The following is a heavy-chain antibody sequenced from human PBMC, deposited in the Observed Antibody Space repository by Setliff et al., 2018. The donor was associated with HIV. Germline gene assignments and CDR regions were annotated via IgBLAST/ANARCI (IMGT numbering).Heavy chain of an antibody. Sequence: PSETLSLTCIVSGDSLGSYYWSWIRQSPGKGLEWIGDVHDSGGTRYNPSLDSRVTISSDTSTNQFSLMLHSVTAADTAVYFCARGTTYWSWYFDLWGRGTLVTV. CDR3: ARGTTYWSWYFDL. CDR2: VHDSGGT. V-gene: IGHV4-59*01. J-gene: IGHJ2*01. D-gene: IGHD2-8*02. CDR1: GDSLGSYY.